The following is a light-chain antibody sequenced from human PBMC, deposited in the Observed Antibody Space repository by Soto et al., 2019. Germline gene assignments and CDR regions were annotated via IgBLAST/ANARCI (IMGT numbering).Light chain of an antibody. J-gene: IGKJ3*01. V-gene: IGKV1-17*03. Sequence: DIQMTQSPSSMSASVVDRVTITCRASQGISNYLAWFQQTQGKVPKSLIYAASSLQSGVPSRFRGSGSGTECTLTISRLQPEDFATYYCLQHNSYPFTFGPGTKVDIK. CDR1: QGISNY. CDR2: AAS. CDR3: LQHNSYPFT.